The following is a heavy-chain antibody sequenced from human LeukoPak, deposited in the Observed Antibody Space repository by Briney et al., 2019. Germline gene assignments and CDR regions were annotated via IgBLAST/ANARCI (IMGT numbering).Heavy chain of an antibody. CDR3: ARNSRSSAWYYFDY. D-gene: IGHD6-19*01. V-gene: IGHV3-48*01. Sequence: PGGSLRLSCAASGFTFSSYSMNWVRQAPGKGLEWISYISSSSNTIYNADSVKGRFTISRDNAKNSLYLQMNSLRVEDTAVYYCARNSRSSAWYYFDYWGQGTLVTVSS. J-gene: IGHJ4*02. CDR2: ISSSSNTI. CDR1: GFTFSSYS.